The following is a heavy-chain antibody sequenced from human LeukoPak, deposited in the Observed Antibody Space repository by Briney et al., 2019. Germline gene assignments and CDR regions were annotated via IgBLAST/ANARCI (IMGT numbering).Heavy chain of an antibody. CDR1: GGSFSGYY. V-gene: IGHV4-34*01. CDR2: VYYTGST. CDR3: AREDSAISDNAFDI. D-gene: IGHD3-9*01. J-gene: IGHJ3*02. Sequence: SETLSLTCAVYGGSFSGYYWGWIRQPPGKGLEWIGSVYYTGSTYHNPSLKSRVTMSVDTSRNQFSLKLYSVTAADTAMYYCAREDSAISDNAFDIWGQGTLVTISS.